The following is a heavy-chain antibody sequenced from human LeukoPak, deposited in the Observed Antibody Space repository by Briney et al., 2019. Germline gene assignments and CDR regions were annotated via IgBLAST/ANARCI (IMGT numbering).Heavy chain of an antibody. D-gene: IGHD1-7*01. CDR1: GTSITRTY. Sequence: SETLSLTCTVSGTSITRTYWSWIRQPPGRGQESVGYVYDTGDTNYNPSLKSRVTMSLDTSKNQFSLTLSSVTAADTAIYYCARRATSGNYQMLHFDSWGQGILVTVSS. J-gene: IGHJ4*02. CDR3: ARRATSGNYQMLHFDS. V-gene: IGHV4-59*08. CDR2: VYDTGDT.